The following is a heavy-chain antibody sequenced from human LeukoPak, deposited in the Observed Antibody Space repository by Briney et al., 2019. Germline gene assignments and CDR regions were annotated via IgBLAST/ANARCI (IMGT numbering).Heavy chain of an antibody. CDR2: ISGAGT. D-gene: IGHD4-17*01. CDR1: GFTFRNYA. CDR3: ARDPNGNYVGAFDFQR. Sequence: GGSLRLSCAASGFTFRNYALTWVRQAPGRGLEWVSSISGAGTYYADSVKGRFSISRDNNKNRLYLQMSSLRAEDMAVYYCARDPNGNYVGAFDFQRWGQGTLVTVSS. V-gene: IGHV3-23*01. J-gene: IGHJ1*01.